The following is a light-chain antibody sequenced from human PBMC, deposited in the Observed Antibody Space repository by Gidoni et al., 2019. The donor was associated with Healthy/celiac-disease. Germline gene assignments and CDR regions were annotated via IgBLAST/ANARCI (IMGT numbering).Light chain of an antibody. Sequence: PDTLSLSPVERSTLACRASQSVSSYLAWYQQKPGQAPRLLIYDASNRATGIPARFSGSGSGTDFTLTISSLEPEDFAVYYCQQRSKTLTFXGXTKVEIK. CDR2: DAS. CDR3: QQRSKTLT. J-gene: IGKJ4*01. CDR1: QSVSSY. V-gene: IGKV3-11*01.